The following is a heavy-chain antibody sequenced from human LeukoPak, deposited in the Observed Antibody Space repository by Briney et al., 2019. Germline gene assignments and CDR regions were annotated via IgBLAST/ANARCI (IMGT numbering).Heavy chain of an antibody. CDR3: ARVWFDSSPSRSSGYCSGGSCRLYYYYGMDV. CDR2: IWYDGSNK. CDR1: GFTFSSYG. J-gene: IGHJ6*02. Sequence: PGGSLRLSCAASGFTFSSYGMHWVRQAPGKGLEWVAVIWYDGSNKYYADSVKGRFTISRDNSKNTLYLQMNSLRAEDTAVYYCARVWFDSSPSRSSGYCSGGSCRLYYYYGMDVWGQGTTVTVSS. D-gene: IGHD2-15*01. V-gene: IGHV3-33*01.